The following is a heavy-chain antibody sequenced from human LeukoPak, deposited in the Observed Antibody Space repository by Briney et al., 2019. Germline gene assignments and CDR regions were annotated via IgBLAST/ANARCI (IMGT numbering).Heavy chain of an antibody. CDR1: GGSISSYY. J-gene: IGHJ4*02. V-gene: IGHV4-59*01. Sequence: SETLSFTCTVSGGSISSYYWSWIRQPPGKGLEWIGYIYYSGSTNYNPSLKSRVTISVDTSKNQFSLRLSSVTAADTAVYYCARVTGYMIEDYFDYWGQGTLVTVSS. CDR2: IYYSGST. D-gene: IGHD3-22*01. CDR3: ARVTGYMIEDYFDY.